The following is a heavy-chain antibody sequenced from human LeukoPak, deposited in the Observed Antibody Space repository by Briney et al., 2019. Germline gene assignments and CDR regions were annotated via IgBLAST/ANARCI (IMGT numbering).Heavy chain of an antibody. CDR2: IIPILGTS. V-gene: IGHV1-69*05. CDR1: GGIFSNYA. J-gene: IGHJ4*02. Sequence: SVKVSCKASGGIFSNYAITWVRQAPGQGLEWMGEIIPILGTSKYAQMFQGRVTITTDESTSTAYMELSSLRSEDTAVYYCARDRETYYYDSSGYYNGGLFDYWGQGTLVTVSS. D-gene: IGHD3-22*01. CDR3: ARDRETYYYDSSGYYNGGLFDY.